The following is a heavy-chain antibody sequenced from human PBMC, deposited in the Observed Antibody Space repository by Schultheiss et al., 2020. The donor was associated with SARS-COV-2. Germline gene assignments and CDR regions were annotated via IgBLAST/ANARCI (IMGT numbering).Heavy chain of an antibody. V-gene: IGHV1-69*04. CDR1: GGTFSSYA. J-gene: IGHJ6*02. CDR2: IIPILGIA. Sequence: SVKVSCKASGGTFSSYAISWVRQAPGQGLEWMGRIIPILGIANYAQKFQGRVTITADKSTSTAYMELSSLRSEDTAVYYCASPRGSGSYSPRYYGMDVWGQGTTVTVSS. D-gene: IGHD1-26*01. CDR3: ASPRGSGSYSPRYYGMDV.